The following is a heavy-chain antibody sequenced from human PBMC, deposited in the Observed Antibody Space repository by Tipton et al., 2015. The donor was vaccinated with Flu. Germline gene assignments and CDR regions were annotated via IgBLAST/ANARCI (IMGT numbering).Heavy chain of an antibody. CDR1: GYSISSGYY. V-gene: IGHV4-38-2*01. D-gene: IGHD6-19*01. Sequence: TLSLTCAVSGYSISSGYYWGWMRQPPGKGLEWIGSLYHSGSTYYNPSLKRRVTISVDTSKNHFSLKLSSVTAAATAVYYCARPPPVPGISGWYQTLNAFDIWGQGTMVTVST. CDR2: LYHSGST. CDR3: ARPPPVPGISGWYQTLNAFDI. J-gene: IGHJ3*02.